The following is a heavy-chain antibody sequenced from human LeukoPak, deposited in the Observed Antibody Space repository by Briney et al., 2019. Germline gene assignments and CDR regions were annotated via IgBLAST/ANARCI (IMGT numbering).Heavy chain of an antibody. J-gene: IGHJ4*02. CDR2: IYHSGST. V-gene: IGHV4-38-2*02. CDR1: GYSISSGYY. D-gene: IGHD2-2*01. CDR3: ARDQGSTSCYDY. Sequence: PSETLSLTCTVSGYSISSGYYWGWIRQPPGKGLEWIGSIYHSGSTYYNPSLKSRVTISVDTSKNQFSLKLSSVTAADTAVYYCARDQGSTSCYDYWGQGTLVTVSS.